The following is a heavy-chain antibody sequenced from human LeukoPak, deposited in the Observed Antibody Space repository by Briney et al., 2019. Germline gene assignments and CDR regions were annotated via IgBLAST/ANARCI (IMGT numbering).Heavy chain of an antibody. CDR2: ISSSGSTI. CDR1: GFTFSSYE. CDR3: ASLVPTGTTLTSSY. J-gene: IGHJ4*02. V-gene: IGHV3-48*03. D-gene: IGHD1-1*01. Sequence: GGSLRLSCAASGFTFSSYEMNWVRQAPGKGLELVSYISSSGSTIYYADSVKGRFTISRDNAKNSLYLQMNSLRAEDTAVYYCASLVPTGTTLTSSYWGQGTLVTVSS.